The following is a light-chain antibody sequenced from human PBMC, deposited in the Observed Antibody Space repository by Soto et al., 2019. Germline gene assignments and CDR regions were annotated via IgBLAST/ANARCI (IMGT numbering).Light chain of an antibody. V-gene: IGLV1-44*01. CDR3: AAWDESLNGVV. CDR1: SSNIGSNS. J-gene: IGLJ2*01. Sequence: QSVLTQPPSASGTPGQRVTISCSGSSSNIGSNSVNWYQQLPGTAPKPLIYSNNQRPSGVPDRFSGYKSGTSASLAISGIQSEDEADYYCAAWDESLNGVVFGGGTKLTVL. CDR2: SNN.